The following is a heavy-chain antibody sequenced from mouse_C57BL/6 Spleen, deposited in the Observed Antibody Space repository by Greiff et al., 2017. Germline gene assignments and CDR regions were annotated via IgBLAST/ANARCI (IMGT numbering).Heavy chain of an antibody. J-gene: IGHJ3*01. Sequence: VQLQQPGAELVKPGASVKLSCKASGYTFTSYWMHWVKQRPGQGLEWIGMIHPNSGSTNYNEKFKSKATLTVDKSSSTAYMQLSSLTSEDSAVYYCAREAYYGSSPFAYWGQGTLVTVSA. CDR2: IHPNSGST. D-gene: IGHD1-1*01. CDR3: AREAYYGSSPFAY. CDR1: GYTFTSYW. V-gene: IGHV1-64*01.